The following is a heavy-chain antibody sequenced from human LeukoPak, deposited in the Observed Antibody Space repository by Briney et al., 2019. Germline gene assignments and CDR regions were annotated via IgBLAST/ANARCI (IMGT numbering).Heavy chain of an antibody. CDR3: ARHVTMVRGVITSFNWFDP. J-gene: IGHJ5*02. CDR1: GGSFSGYY. Sequence: PSETLSLTCAVYGGSFSGYYWSWIRQPPGKGLEWIGEINHSGSTNYNPSLKSRVTISVDTSKNQFSLKLSSVTAADTAVYYCARHVTMVRGVITSFNWFDPWGQGTLVTVSS. D-gene: IGHD3-10*01. CDR2: INHSGST. V-gene: IGHV4-34*01.